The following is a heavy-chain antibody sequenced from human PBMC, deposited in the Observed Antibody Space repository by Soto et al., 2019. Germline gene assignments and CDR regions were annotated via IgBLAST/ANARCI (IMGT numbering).Heavy chain of an antibody. CDR3: VKGSDVARQELDR. V-gene: IGHV3-30*18. J-gene: IGHJ5*02. CDR1: GFTFSNFG. D-gene: IGHD2-15*01. CDR2: ISSDGGDK. Sequence: QVQLVESGGGVVQPGRSPRLSCAASGFTFSNFGMHWVRQAPGKGREWVAAISSDGGDKYYSHSVKDRFTVSRDNSRNTLFLQRNGLRVEDTAVYYCVKGSDVARQELDRWGQGILVTVSS.